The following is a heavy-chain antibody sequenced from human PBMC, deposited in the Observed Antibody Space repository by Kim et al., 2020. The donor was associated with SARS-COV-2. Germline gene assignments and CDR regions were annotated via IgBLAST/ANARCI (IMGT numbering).Heavy chain of an antibody. D-gene: IGHD2-15*01. J-gene: IGHJ4*02. CDR3: ARDCRGGGCNIDY. CDR1: GFTFSTYG. Sequence: GGSLRLSCAASGFTFSTYGMNWVRQAPGEGLAWVSSISSTGSYIYYADSVKGRFTISRDNSKNSLYLQMNNLRAEDTAVYYCARDCRGGGCNIDYWGQGTLVTVSS. CDR2: ISSTGSYI. V-gene: IGHV3-21*04.